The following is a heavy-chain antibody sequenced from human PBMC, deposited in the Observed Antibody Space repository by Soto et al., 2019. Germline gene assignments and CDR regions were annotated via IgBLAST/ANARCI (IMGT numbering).Heavy chain of an antibody. CDR1: GGAFRSYT. D-gene: IGHD6-19*01. J-gene: IGHJ6*02. CDR2: ITPIFGAA. V-gene: IGHV1-69*06. Sequence: QVQLVQSGAEVKKPGSSVKVSCKASGGAFRSYTISWVRQAPGQGLEWMGGITPIFGAANYAQKFEGRVTISADKSTTTADMELSNLPSEATAVYYCARDEIAVDNRVGMDVWGQGTTGIVSS. CDR3: ARDEIAVDNRVGMDV.